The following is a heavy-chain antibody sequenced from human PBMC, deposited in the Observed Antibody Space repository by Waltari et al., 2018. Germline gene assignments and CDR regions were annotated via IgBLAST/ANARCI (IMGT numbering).Heavy chain of an antibody. Sequence: EVQLVESGGGLVHPGGSLRLSCEASGFNFITFWLHWVRPRPGKGLVWVSHRKPDGTSTDYGDAVEGRCTISRDNAKNTLYLQMNSLRAEDTDIYYCVRDLYGRDDVWGQGTMVTVSS. CDR3: VRDLYGRDDV. D-gene: IGHD3-10*01. CDR2: RKPDGTST. V-gene: IGHV3-74*01. J-gene: IGHJ3*01. CDR1: GFNFITFW.